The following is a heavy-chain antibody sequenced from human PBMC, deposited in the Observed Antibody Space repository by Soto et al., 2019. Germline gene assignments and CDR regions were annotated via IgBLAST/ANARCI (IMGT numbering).Heavy chain of an antibody. D-gene: IGHD4-17*01. CDR3: ARAGSHRSYGGNTWIPFDR. CDR1: GFIFSDYY. V-gene: IGHV3-72*01. Sequence: VQLVESGGDLVQPGGSLRLSCEASGFIFSDYYMDWVRQAPGKGLEWVGRIRNKANSYSTEYAASVRGRFTVSRDDSSKSMDLQMNSLKVEDTAVYFCARAGSHRSYGGNTWIPFDRWGQGTMVTVSP. J-gene: IGHJ3*02. CDR2: IRNKANSYST.